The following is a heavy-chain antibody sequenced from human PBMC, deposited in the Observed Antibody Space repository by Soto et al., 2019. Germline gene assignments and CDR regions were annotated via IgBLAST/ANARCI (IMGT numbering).Heavy chain of an antibody. Sequence: QVXLVQSGAEVKKTGASVKVSCKASGYTFTAYGLTWVRQAPGQGLQWMGWISAHNGNTNYAQKLQGXXXXTXDTXXXXXXXXXXXXXXXXXXXXXXXXGVXATPYYYXXMDVWGKGTTVTVSS. CDR2: ISAHNGNT. CDR3: XXGVXATPYYYXXMDV. J-gene: IGHJ6*03. V-gene: IGHV1-18*01. D-gene: IGHD2-15*01. CDR1: GYTFTAYG.